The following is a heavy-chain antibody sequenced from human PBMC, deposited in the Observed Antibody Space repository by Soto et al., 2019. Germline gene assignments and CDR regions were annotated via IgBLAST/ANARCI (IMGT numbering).Heavy chain of an antibody. V-gene: IGHV1-3*01. D-gene: IGHD5-12*01. CDR3: ASGSGYDLHDY. CDR2: INAGNGNT. Sequence: TPVEPSSKASGYTFTSNAMHWVRQAPGQRLEWMGWINAGNGNTKYSQKFQGRVTITRDTSASTAYMELSSLRSEDTAVYYCASGSGYDLHDYWGQGTLVTVSS. J-gene: IGHJ4*02. CDR1: GYTFTSNA.